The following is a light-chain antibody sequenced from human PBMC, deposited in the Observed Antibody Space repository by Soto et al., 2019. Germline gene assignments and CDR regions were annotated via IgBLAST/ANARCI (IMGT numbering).Light chain of an antibody. CDR3: SSYTPYRTVI. V-gene: IGLV2-14*03. Sequence: QSALTQPASVSGSPGQSIIVSCTGSGNDIGNYNYVSWYQQHPGEAPKLMIYDVTYRPSGISNRFSGSKSGNTASLTISGLQADDEAIYYCSSYTPYRTVIFGGGTKLTVL. CDR1: GNDIGNYNY. J-gene: IGLJ2*01. CDR2: DVT.